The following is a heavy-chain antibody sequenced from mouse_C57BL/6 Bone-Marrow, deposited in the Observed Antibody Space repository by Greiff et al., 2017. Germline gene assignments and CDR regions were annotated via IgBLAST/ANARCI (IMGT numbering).Heavy chain of an antibody. CDR2: IDPEDGET. D-gene: IGHD2-5*01. V-gene: IGHV14-2*01. J-gene: IGHJ4*01. Sequence: VQLQQSGAELVKPGASVKLSCTASGFNIKDYYMHWVKQRTEQGLEWIGRIDPEDGETKYAPKFPGKATITADTSSNTAYLQLSSLTSEDTAVYYCARTYYSNYDAMDYWGQGTSVTVSS. CDR3: ARTYYSNYDAMDY. CDR1: GFNIKDYY.